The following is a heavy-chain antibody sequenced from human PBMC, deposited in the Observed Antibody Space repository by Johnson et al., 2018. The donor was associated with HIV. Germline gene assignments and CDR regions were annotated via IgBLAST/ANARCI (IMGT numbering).Heavy chain of an antibody. CDR1: GFTFDDYA. CDR2: INWNGGST. Sequence: VQLLESGGGVVRPGGSLRLSCAASGFTFDDYAMSWVRQAPGKGLEWVSDINWNGGSTGYADSVKGRFSISRDNAKNSLFLQMNNLRDEDTALYYCARAEYGYSSSWYGTFDIWGRGTMVTVSS. V-gene: IGHV3-20*04. J-gene: IGHJ3*02. CDR3: ARAEYGYSSSWYGTFDI. D-gene: IGHD6-13*01.